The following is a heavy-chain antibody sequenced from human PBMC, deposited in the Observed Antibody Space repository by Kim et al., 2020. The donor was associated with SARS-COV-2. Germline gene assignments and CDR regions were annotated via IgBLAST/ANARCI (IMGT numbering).Heavy chain of an antibody. CDR1: GFTFSGSA. CDR3: TRPYDSSGYYDYYYDGMDV. CDR2: IRSKANSYAT. V-gene: IGHV3-73*01. D-gene: IGHD3-22*01. Sequence: GGSLRLSCAASGFTFSGSAMHWVRQASGKGLEWVGRIRSKANSYATAYAASVKGRFTISRDDSKNTAYLQMNSLKTEDTAVYYCTRPYDSSGYYDYYYDGMDVWGQGTTVTVSS. J-gene: IGHJ6*02.